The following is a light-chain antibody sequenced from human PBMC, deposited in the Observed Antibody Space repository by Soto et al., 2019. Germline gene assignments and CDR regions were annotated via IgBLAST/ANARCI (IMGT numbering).Light chain of an antibody. V-gene: IGKV3-20*01. Sequence: EIVLTQSPGALSLSPGERATLSCRASQSVASSFLAWYQQKPGQAPRLLMYGASSRATGIPDRFSGSGSGTDFTLTISRLEPEDFAMYYCQQYGSSPQTFGQGTKVEIK. CDR1: QSVASSF. CDR2: GAS. CDR3: QQYGSSPQT. J-gene: IGKJ1*01.